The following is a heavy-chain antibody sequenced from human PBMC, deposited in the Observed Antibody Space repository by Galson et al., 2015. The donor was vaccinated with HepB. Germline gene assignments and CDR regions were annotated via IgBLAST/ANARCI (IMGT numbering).Heavy chain of an antibody. Sequence: SLRLSCAASGFTFSSYAMHWVRQAPGKGLEWVAVISYDGSNKYYADSVKGRFTISRDNSKNTLYLQMNSLRAEGTAVYYCARGPKIAAAGNDYWGQGTLVTVSS. CDR1: GFTFSSYA. CDR3: ARGPKIAAAGNDY. J-gene: IGHJ4*02. CDR2: ISYDGSNK. D-gene: IGHD6-13*01. V-gene: IGHV3-30-3*01.